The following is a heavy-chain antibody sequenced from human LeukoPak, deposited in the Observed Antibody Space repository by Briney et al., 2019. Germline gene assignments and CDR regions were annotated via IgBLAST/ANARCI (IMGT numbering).Heavy chain of an antibody. Sequence: GGSLRLSCAASGFTFSSYSMNWVRQAPGKGLEWVSSISSSSSYIYYADSVKGRFTISRDNAKNSLYLQMNSLRAEDTAVYYWAGDKTIYYDSSVYYGPFDYGAREPLS. V-gene: IGHV3-21*01. CDR1: GFTFSSYS. J-gene: IGHJ4*02. CDR3: AGDKTIYYDSSVYYGPFDY. D-gene: IGHD3-22*01. CDR2: ISSSSSYI.